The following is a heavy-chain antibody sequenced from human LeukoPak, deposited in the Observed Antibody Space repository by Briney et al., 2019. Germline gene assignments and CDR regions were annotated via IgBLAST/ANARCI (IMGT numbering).Heavy chain of an antibody. J-gene: IGHJ6*03. Sequence: SETLSLTCTVSGGSISSYYWSWIRQPPGKGLEWIGCIYTSGSTNYNPSLKSRVVISVDRSKNQVSLKVTSATATDTAVYYCARLINYYSYYYMDVWGTGTSVTVSS. CDR2: IYTSGST. V-gene: IGHV4-4*09. CDR3: ARLINYYSYYYMDV. D-gene: IGHD2-8*01. CDR1: GGSISSYY.